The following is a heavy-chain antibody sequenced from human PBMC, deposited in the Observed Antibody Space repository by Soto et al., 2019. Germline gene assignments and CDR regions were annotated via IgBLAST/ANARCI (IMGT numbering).Heavy chain of an antibody. CDR3: ARGPSGDKVDY. D-gene: IGHD7-27*01. V-gene: IGHV4-30-4*01. Sequence: QVLLQESGPGLVKPSQTLSLTCTVSGGSISSGDYNWSWILQSPGKGLEWIGHIYDSGSTYNNPSLQSRVTISVDTSKNQFSLNLSSVTAADTAVYYCARGPSGDKVDYWGQGTLVTVSS. CDR1: GGSISSGDYN. CDR2: IYDSGST. J-gene: IGHJ4*02.